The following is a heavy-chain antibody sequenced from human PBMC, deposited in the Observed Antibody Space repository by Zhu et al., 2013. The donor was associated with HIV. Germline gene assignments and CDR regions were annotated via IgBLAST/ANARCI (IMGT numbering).Heavy chain of an antibody. Sequence: QVQLVQSGAEVKSLGSVKVSCKASGYTFTTSGISWVRQAPGQGLEWMGWISGYNGNTNYAQKLQGRVTMTTDTSTSTAYMELRSLRSDDTAVYYCARDPALTTARPNYYYYMDVWGKGTTVTVSS. D-gene: IGHD6-6*01. J-gene: IGHJ6*03. CDR3: ARDPALTTARPNYYYYMDV. CDR2: ISGYNGNT. CDR1: GYTFTTSG. V-gene: IGHV1-18*01.